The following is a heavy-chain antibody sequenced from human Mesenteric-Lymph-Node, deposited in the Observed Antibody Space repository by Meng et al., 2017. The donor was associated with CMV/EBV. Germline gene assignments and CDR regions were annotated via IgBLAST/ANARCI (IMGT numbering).Heavy chain of an antibody. CDR1: FAVRNYA. D-gene: IGHD3-22*01. CDR3: ASATYYDTLGGESSFDY. Sequence: FAVRNYAMHWVRQAPGKGLEWVAIMSFDGSYKYYGDSVQGRFAISRDNSSNRLYLQMDSLRPEDTGVYFCASATYYDTLGGESSFDYWGQGTLVTVSS. J-gene: IGHJ4*02. V-gene: IGHV3-30*03. CDR2: MSFDGSYK.